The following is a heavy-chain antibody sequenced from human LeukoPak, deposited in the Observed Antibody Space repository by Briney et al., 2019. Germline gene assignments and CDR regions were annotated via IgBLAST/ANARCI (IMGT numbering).Heavy chain of an antibody. V-gene: IGHV3-23*01. Sequence: GGSLRLSCAASGFPYSSYAMSWVRHAPGKGLEGVSAISCSGGSTYYADSVKGRFTISRDNSKSTLYLQMNSLRAENTAVYYCAKGAFFWSGYLSDYWGQGTLVTVS. CDR3: AKGAFFWSGYLSDY. J-gene: IGHJ4*02. D-gene: IGHD3-3*01. CDR1: GFPYSSYA. CDR2: ISCSGGST.